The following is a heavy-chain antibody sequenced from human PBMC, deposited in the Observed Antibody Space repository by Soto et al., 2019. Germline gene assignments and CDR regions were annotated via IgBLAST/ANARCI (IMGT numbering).Heavy chain of an antibody. J-gene: IGHJ5*02. Sequence: QVQLVQSGAEVKKPGASVKVSCKASGYTFTSYYMHWVRQAPGQGLEWMGIINPSGGSTSYAQKLQGRVTMTRDTSTSTVYMELSSLRSEDTAVDYCAKSATIRNWFDPWGPGNLVTASS. CDR2: INPSGGST. D-gene: IGHD5-12*01. V-gene: IGHV1-46*03. CDR3: AKSATIRNWFDP. CDR1: GYTFTSYY.